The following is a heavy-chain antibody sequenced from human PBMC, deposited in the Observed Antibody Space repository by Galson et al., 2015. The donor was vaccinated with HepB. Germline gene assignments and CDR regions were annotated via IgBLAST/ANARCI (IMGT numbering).Heavy chain of an antibody. CDR2: IGSGGSNT. CDR1: GFTFSSFT. D-gene: IGHD6-19*01. J-gene: IGHJ4*02. Sequence: SLRLSCAASGFTFSSFTMDWVRQAPGKGLEWVSYIGSGGSNTYYADSVKGRFTISRDNARNSLYLQTNGLRVEDTAVYYCARGIASGSAWLFDYWGQGTLVTVSS. V-gene: IGHV3-21*01. CDR3: ARGIASGSAWLFDY.